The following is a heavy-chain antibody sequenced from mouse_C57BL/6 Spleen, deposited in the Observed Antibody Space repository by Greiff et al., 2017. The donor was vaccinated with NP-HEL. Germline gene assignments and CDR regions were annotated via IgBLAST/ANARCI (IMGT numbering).Heavy chain of an antibody. V-gene: IGHV5-15*01. CDR3: AREEKGKAMDY. CDR1: GFTFSDYG. CDR2: ISNLAYSI. Sequence: EVKLMESGGGLVQPGGSLKLSCAASGFTFSDYGMAWVRQAPRKGPEWVAFISNLAYSIYYADTVTGRFTISRENAKNTLYLEMSILRSEDTAIYDCAREEKGKAMDYWGQGTSVTVSS. J-gene: IGHJ4*01.